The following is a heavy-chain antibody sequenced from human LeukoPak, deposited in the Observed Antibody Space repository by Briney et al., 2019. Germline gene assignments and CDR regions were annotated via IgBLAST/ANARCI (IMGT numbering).Heavy chain of an antibody. CDR3: AREGPYYFEY. CDR1: GFTVSSNY. CDR2: IYSGGNT. Sequence: PGGSLRLSCVVSGFTVSSNYMSWVRQAPGKGLEWVSIIYSGGNTYYADSVKGRFTISRDNSKNTLYLQVNSLRAEDTAVYYCAREGPYYFEYWGQGTLVTVSS. J-gene: IGHJ4*02. V-gene: IGHV3-53*01.